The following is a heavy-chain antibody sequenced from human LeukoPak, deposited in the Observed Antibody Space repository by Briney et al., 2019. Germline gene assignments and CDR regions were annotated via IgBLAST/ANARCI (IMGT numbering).Heavy chain of an antibody. CDR3: AKSGGYGLIDY. CDR1: GYSISSGYY. J-gene: IGHJ4*01. D-gene: IGHD6-25*01. CDR2: IYHSGST. Sequence: SETLSLTCTVSGYSISSGYYWGWIRQPPGKGLEWIGSIYHSGSTYYNTSLKSRVTISLDTSKNQFSLKMSSVTAADTAVYYCAKSGGYGLIDYWGQGTLVTVSS. V-gene: IGHV4-38-2*02.